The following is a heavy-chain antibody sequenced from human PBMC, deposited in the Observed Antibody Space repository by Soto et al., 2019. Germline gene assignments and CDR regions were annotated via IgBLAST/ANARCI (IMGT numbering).Heavy chain of an antibody. CDR2: ISYDGSNK. CDR1: GFTFSSYA. CDR3: AREEAGYYYYYGMDV. V-gene: IGHV3-30-3*01. D-gene: IGHD3-10*01. Sequence: QVQLVESGGGVVQPGRSLRLSCAASGFTFSSYAMHWVRQAPGKGLEWVAVISYDGSNKYYADSVKGRFTISRDNSKNTLYLQRNSLSAEDTAVYYCAREEAGYYYYYGMDVWGQGTTVTVSS. J-gene: IGHJ6*02.